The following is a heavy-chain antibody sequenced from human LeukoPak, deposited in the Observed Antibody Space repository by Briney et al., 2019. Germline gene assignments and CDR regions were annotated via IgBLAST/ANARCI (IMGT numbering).Heavy chain of an antibody. CDR1: GGSISSSSYY. J-gene: IGHJ6*02. V-gene: IGHV4-39*07. D-gene: IGHD3-16*02. CDR3: ARESLYDYAWGSYRNGMDV. Sequence: SETLSLTCTVSGGSISSSSYYWGWIRQPPGKGLEWIGSIYYSGSTYYNPSLKSRVTISVDTSKNQFSLKLSSVTAADTAVYYCARESLYDYAWGSYRNGMDVWGQGTTVTVSS. CDR2: IYYSGST.